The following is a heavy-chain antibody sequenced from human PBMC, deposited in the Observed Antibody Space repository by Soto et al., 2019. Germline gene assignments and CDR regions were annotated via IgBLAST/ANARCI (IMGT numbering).Heavy chain of an antibody. D-gene: IGHD3-3*01. J-gene: IGHJ4*02. Sequence: ASVKVSCKASGYAFSGYAMHWVRQAPGQRLEWMGWINGGNDNTKYSQKFQGRLSITRDTSASTGYMELSSLRSEDTAVYYCARDQYYNFWSGYYTGNPFDYWGQGNLVTVSS. CDR2: INGGNDNT. V-gene: IGHV1-3*01. CDR1: GYAFSGYA. CDR3: ARDQYYNFWSGYYTGNPFDY.